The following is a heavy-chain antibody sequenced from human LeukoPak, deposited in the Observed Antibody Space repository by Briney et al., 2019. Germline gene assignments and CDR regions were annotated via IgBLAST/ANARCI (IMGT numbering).Heavy chain of an antibody. D-gene: IGHD4-23*01. J-gene: IGHJ4*02. CDR2: IYYSGST. V-gene: IGHV4-59*01. CDR3: ARGQHYGGKYDY. CDR1: GGSISSYY. Sequence: SETLSLTCTVSGGSISSYYWSWIRQPPGKGLEWIGYIYYSGSTNYNPSLKSRVTISVDTSKNQFSLKLSSVTAADTAVYYCARGQHYGGKYDYWGQGTLVTVSS.